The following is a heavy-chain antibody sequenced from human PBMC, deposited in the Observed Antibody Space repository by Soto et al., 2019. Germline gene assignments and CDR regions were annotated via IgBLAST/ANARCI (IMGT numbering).Heavy chain of an antibody. V-gene: IGHV4-34*01. CDR1: GGSFSGYY. J-gene: IGHJ4*02. Sequence: SETLSLTCAVYGGSFSGYYWSWIRQPPGKGLEWIGEINHSGSTNYNPSLKSRVTLSVDTSKNQFSLKLSSVTAADTAVYYCARFRTRGYSSGWYLCWGQGTLVTVSS. CDR3: ARFRTRGYSSGWYLC. CDR2: INHSGST. D-gene: IGHD6-19*01.